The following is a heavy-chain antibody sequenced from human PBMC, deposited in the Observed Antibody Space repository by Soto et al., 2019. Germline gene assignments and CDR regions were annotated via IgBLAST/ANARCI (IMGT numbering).Heavy chain of an antibody. CDR3: ARSIASARAELGAFDV. D-gene: IGHD6-25*01. CDR2: IIPVSGTR. J-gene: IGHJ3*01. V-gene: IGHV1-69*12. CDR1: GGTFDKYA. Sequence: QVQLVQSGAEVKKPGSSVKVSCKASGGTFDKYAISWVRQAPGQGLEWVGGIIPVSGTRKYAQKFQGRVTLTADESTSTAYRELSSLRSEDTAVYYCARSIASARAELGAFDVWGQGTMVTVSS.